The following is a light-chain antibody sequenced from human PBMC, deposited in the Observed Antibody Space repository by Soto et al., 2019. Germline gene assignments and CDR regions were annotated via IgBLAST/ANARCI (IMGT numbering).Light chain of an antibody. CDR3: SSYTSSSPHV. CDR2: DVN. V-gene: IGLV2-14*03. J-gene: IGLJ1*01. CDR1: SSDIGAFTF. Sequence: QSVLTQPASVSGSPGQSITISCTGTSSDIGAFTFVSWYQQHPGKVPKLMIFDVNRRPSWVSDRFSGSKSGNTASLTISGLQAEDEGDYYCSSYTSSSPHVFGSGTKLTVL.